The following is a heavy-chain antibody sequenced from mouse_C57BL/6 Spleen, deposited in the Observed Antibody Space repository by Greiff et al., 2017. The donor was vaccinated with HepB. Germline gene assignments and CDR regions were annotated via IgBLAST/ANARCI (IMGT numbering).Heavy chain of an antibody. CDR2: ISDGGSYT. CDR3: ARYPPIYYGPYFDY. J-gene: IGHJ2*01. CDR1: GFTFSSYA. V-gene: IGHV5-4*03. D-gene: IGHD2-1*01. Sequence: EVKLMESGGGLVKPGGSLKLSCAASGFTFSSYAMSWVRQTPEKRLEWVATISDGGSYTYYPDNVKGRFTISRDNAKNNLYLQMSHLKSEDTAMYYCARYPPIYYGPYFDYWGQGPTPTVSS.